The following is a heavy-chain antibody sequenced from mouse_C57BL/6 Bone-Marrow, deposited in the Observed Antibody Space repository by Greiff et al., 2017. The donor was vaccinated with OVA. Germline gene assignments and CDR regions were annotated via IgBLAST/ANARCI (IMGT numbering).Heavy chain of an antibody. V-gene: IGHV3-6*01. J-gene: IGHJ2*01. D-gene: IGHD2-4*01. CDR3: SYDSYFDY. CDR1: GYSITSGYY. CDR2: ISYDGSN. Sequence: EVQLQESGPGLVKPSQSLSLTCSVTGYSITSGYYWNWIRQFPGNKLEWMGYISYDGSNNYNPSLKNRISITRDTSKNQFFLKLNSVTTEDTATYYCSYDSYFDYWGQGTTLTVSS.